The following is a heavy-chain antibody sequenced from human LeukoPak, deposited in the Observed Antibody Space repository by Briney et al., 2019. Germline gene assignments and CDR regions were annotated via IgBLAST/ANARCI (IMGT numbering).Heavy chain of an antibody. Sequence: ASVKVSCKASGYTFTTYAMHWVRQAPGQRLEWMGWSNAGNGNTKYSQEFQGRVTITRDTSASTAYMELSSLRSEDMAVYYCARELGYCSGGSCYGLRRFDYWGQGTLVTVSS. CDR1: GYTFTTYA. CDR2: SNAGNGNT. CDR3: ARELGYCSGGSCYGLRRFDY. V-gene: IGHV1-3*02. D-gene: IGHD2-15*01. J-gene: IGHJ4*02.